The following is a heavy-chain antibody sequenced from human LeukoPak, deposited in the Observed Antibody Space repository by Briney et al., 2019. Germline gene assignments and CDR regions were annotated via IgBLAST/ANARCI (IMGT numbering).Heavy chain of an antibody. CDR3: ARDPVTTWGYFDY. Sequence: TGGSLRLSCAASGFTFRNYAIHWVRQAPGKGLEWVAVISSDGTNKNYADSVKGRFTISRDKAKNTVYLQVNSLRSEDTAVYYCARDPVTTWGYFDYWGQGTLVTVSS. CDR1: GFTFRNYA. CDR2: ISSDGTNK. J-gene: IGHJ4*02. V-gene: IGHV3-30-3*01. D-gene: IGHD4-17*01.